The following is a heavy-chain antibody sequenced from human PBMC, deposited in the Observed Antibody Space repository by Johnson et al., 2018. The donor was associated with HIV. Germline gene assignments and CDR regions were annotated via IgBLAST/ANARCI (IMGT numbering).Heavy chain of an antibody. CDR2: ISYDGSNK. CDR3: AKQYGSGLTGAFDI. D-gene: IGHD3-10*01. J-gene: IGHJ3*02. CDR1: GFSFSSYY. Sequence: QVQLVESGGGVVQPGRSLRLSCAASGFSFSSYYMHWVRQAPGKGLEWVTVISYDGSNKYYADSVKGRFTISRDDARNTLYLQMNSLRVEDTAVYYCAKQYGSGLTGAFDIWGQGTMVTVSS. V-gene: IGHV3-30*18.